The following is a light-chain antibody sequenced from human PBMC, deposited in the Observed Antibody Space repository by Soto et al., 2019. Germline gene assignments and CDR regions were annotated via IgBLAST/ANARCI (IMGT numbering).Light chain of an antibody. J-gene: IGKJ1*01. CDR3: QQKYSTTPT. CDR1: QSISGN. CDR2: AAS. V-gene: IGKV1-39*01. Sequence: DIQMTQSPASLSASVGDRVTLTCRASQSISGNLNWYQQKPGKAPKLLIYAASSLQSGVTLRCSGSGSGTDFTLTISSLQHEEFATYQRQQKYSTTPTFGQGTKVDIK.